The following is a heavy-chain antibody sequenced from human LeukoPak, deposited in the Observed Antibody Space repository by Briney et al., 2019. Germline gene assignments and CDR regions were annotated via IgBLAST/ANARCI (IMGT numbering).Heavy chain of an antibody. CDR2: ISYDGSNK. CDR3: AKDRGSGWYGGPRTQRFQKDY. D-gene: IGHD6-19*01. CDR1: GFTFSSYG. Sequence: GGSLRLSCAASGFTFSSYGMHWVRQAPGKGLEWVAVISYDGSNKYYADSVKGRFTISRDNSKNTLYLQMNSLRAEDTAVYYCAKDRGSGWYGGPRTQRFQKDYWGQGTLVTVSS. J-gene: IGHJ4*02. V-gene: IGHV3-30*18.